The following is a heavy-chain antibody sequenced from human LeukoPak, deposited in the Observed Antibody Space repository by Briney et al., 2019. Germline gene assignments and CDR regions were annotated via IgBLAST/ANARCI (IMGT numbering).Heavy chain of an antibody. CDR1: GFTFSTYW. V-gene: IGHV3-7*01. Sequence: GSLRLSCAASGFTFSTYWMSWVRQAPVKGLEWVANIKQDGSEKYYVGSAKGRFTISRDNAKNSLFLQMNSLRVEDTAVYYCARFQGGGWDVWGQGTTVTVSS. CDR2: IKQDGSEK. D-gene: IGHD6-25*01. CDR3: ARFQGGGWDV. J-gene: IGHJ6*02.